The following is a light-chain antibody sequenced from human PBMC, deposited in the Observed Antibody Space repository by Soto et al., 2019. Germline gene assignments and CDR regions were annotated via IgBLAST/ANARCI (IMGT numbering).Light chain of an antibody. CDR1: SSDVCGYNY. CDR2: EVS. Sequence: QSALTQPASVSGSPGQSSTISCTGTSSDVCGYNYVSWYQQQPGKAPKLMIYEVSNRPSGVSNRFSGSKSGNTASLTISGLQAEDEADYYCSSYTSSSTVVFGGGTKVTVL. J-gene: IGLJ2*01. CDR3: SSYTSSSTVV. V-gene: IGLV2-14*01.